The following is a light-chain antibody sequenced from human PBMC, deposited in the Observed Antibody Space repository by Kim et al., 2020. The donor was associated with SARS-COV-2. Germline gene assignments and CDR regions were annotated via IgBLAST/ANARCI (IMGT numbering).Light chain of an antibody. CDR3: SAWDSSPSAWV. J-gene: IGLJ3*02. V-gene: IGLV10-54*01. CDR2: RSN. CDR1: SNNVGNQG. Sequence: QAGLTQPPSVSKALRQTATLTCAGNSNNVGNQGAAWLQQHQGHPPKLLSYRSNNRPSGISERLSASRSGNTASLTITGLQPEDEADYYCSAWDSSPSAWVSGGGTKLTVL.